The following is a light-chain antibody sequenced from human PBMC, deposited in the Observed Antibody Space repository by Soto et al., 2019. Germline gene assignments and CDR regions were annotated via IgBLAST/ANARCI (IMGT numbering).Light chain of an antibody. CDR1: SSNIGDYKY. CDR2: EVS. V-gene: IGLV2-8*01. J-gene: IGLJ3*02. CDR3: YSHACG. Sequence: QSALTQPPSASGSPGQSVTIPCTGSSSNIGDYKYVSWYQHHPGKAPKLMIYEVSERPSGVPDRFSGSKSGNTASLTVSGLQADDEADYYCYSHACGLGGGTKLTVL.